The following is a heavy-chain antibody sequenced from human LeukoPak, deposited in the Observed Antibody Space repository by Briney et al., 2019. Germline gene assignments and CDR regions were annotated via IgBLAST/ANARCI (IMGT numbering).Heavy chain of an antibody. CDR1: GFTFSNAW. Sequence: GGSLRLSCAASGFTFSNAWMNWVRQAPGKGLEWVGRIRTKAEGGTTDYVAPVKGRFSISRDDSKNTVYLQMNSLKTEDTAVYYCASYGSGSQDYWGQGSLVTVSS. J-gene: IGHJ4*02. CDR2: IRTKAEGGTT. V-gene: IGHV3-15*01. CDR3: ASYGSGSQDY. D-gene: IGHD3-10*01.